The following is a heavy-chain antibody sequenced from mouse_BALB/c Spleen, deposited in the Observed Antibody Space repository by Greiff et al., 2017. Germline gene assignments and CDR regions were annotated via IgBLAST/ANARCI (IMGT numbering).Heavy chain of an antibody. V-gene: IGHV1S22*01. CDR2: IYPGSGST. D-gene: IGHD3-2*01. CDR3: TRSRQLGLFDY. J-gene: IGHJ2*01. Sequence: LQQPGSELVRPGASVKLSCKASGYTFTSYWMHWVKQRPGQGLEWIGNIYPGSGSTNYDEKFKSKATLTVDTSSSTAYMQLSSLTSEDSAVYYCTRSRQLGLFDYWGQGTTLTVSS. CDR1: GYTFTSYW.